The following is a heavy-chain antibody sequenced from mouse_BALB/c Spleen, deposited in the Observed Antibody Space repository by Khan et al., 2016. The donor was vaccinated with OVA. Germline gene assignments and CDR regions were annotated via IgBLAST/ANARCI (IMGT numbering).Heavy chain of an antibody. CDR2: ISSSGST. J-gene: IGHJ4*01. CDR3: ARDGSRYNYAMDY. D-gene: IGHD2-3*01. CDR1: GYSITSDYA. Sequence: EVELVESGPGLVKPSQSLSLTCTVTGYSITSDYAWNWLRQFPGNKLEWMGYISSSGSTNYNPALTSRISITRNTTKKQFFLQLNSVTTEDTATYYCARDGSRYNYAMDYWGQGTSVTVAS. V-gene: IGHV3-2*02.